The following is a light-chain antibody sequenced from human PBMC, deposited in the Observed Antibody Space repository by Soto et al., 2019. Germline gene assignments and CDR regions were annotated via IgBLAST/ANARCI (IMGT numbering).Light chain of an antibody. Sequence: DIQMTQSPSSLSASVGDKITITCRASPGISTYLAWYQQKPGNVPELLIYAASTLQSGVPSRFSGRGSGTDFTLTISSLQPEDAATYYCQKYDGAPFTFGPGTKVDIK. CDR2: AAS. V-gene: IGKV1-27*01. CDR3: QKYDGAPFT. CDR1: PGISTY. J-gene: IGKJ3*01.